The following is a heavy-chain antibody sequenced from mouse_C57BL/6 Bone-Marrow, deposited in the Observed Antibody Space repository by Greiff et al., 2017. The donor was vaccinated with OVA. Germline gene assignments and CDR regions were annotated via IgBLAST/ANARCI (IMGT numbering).Heavy chain of an antibody. D-gene: IGHD1-1*01. CDR2: ISSGSSTI. CDR1: GFTFSDYG. Sequence: EVQLVESGGGLVKPGASLKLSCAASGFTFSDYGMHWVRQAPEKGLEWVAYISSGSSTINYADTVKGRFTISRDNAKNTLFLQMTSLRSEDTAVYYCGRWYYGSFDYWGQGTTLTVSS. CDR3: GRWYYGSFDY. V-gene: IGHV5-17*01. J-gene: IGHJ2*01.